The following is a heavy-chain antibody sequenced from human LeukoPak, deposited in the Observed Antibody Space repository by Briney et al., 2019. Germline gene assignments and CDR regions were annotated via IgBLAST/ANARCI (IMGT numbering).Heavy chain of an antibody. J-gene: IGHJ4*02. CDR1: GGTFSSYA. D-gene: IGHD5-24*01. CDR3: ARARDGYNSWNFDY. Sequence: GSSVKVSSKASGGTFSSYAISWVRQAPGQGLEWMGRIIPIFGTANYAQKSQGRVTITTDESTSTAYMELSSLRSEVTAVYYCARARDGYNSWNFDYWGQGTLVTVSS. V-gene: IGHV1-69*05. CDR2: IIPIFGTA.